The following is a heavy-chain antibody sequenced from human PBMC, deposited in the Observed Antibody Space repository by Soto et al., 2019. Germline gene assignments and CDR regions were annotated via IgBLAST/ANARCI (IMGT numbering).Heavy chain of an antibody. D-gene: IGHD3-9*01. V-gene: IGHV1-46*01. CDR2: INPSGGST. Sequence: ASVKVSCKASGYTFTSYYMHWVRQAPGQGLEWMGIINPSGGSTSYAQKFQGRVTMTRDTSTSTAYMELSSLRSEDTAVYYCARGAEYYDILTGYYTLDDAFDIWGQGTMVTVSS. CDR1: GYTFTSYY. J-gene: IGHJ3*02. CDR3: ARGAEYYDILTGYYTLDDAFDI.